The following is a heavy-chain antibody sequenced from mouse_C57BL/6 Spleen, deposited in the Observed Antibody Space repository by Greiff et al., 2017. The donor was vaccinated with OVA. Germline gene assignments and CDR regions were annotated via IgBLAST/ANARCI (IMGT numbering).Heavy chain of an antibody. Sequence: VQLQQSGAELVRPGASVKLSCKASGYTFTDYYINWVKQRPGQGLEWIARIYPGSGNTYYNEKFKGKATLTAEKSSSTAYMQLSSLTSEDSAVYFCAGPYYSNWDFDYWGQGTTLTVSS. CDR3: AGPYYSNWDFDY. CDR1: GYTFTDYY. V-gene: IGHV1-76*01. D-gene: IGHD2-5*01. J-gene: IGHJ2*01. CDR2: IYPGSGNT.